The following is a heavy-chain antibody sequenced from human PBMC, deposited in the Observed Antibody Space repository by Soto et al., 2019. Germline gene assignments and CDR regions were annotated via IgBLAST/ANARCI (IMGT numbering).Heavy chain of an antibody. CDR3: AKRGTYSDSGYDYYFDS. CDR2: FIPVFETA. CDR1: GGTFTSFA. J-gene: IGHJ4*02. V-gene: IGHV1-69*06. D-gene: IGHD6-13*01. Sequence: QVQLEQSGAEVKKPGSSLKVSCKASGGTFTSFAISWVRQAPGQGLEWMGGFIPVFETANYAQKFQDRVTFTSDKSTSTAYMDLSNLTSEDTAVYYCAKRGTYSDSGYDYYFDSWGQGTLVIVSS.